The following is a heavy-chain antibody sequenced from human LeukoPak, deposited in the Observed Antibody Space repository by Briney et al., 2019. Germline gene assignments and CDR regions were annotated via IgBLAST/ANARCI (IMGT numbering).Heavy chain of an antibody. V-gene: IGHV3-66*01. CDR2: IYSGSST. CDR1: GFTVSSNY. CDR3: ARGSVATGPFGMDV. D-gene: IGHD1-14*01. J-gene: IGHJ6*02. Sequence: GGSLRLSCAASGFTVSSNYMSWVRQAPGKGLEWVSVIYSGSSTYYADSVKGRFTISRDNSKNTLYLQMNSLRAEDTAVYYCARGSVATGPFGMDVWGQGTTVTVSS.